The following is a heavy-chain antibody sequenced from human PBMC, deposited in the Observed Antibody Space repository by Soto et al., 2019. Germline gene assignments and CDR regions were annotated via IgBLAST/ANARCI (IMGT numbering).Heavy chain of an antibody. CDR2: IYHSGST. CDR1: SGSISSSNW. D-gene: IGHD3-10*01. V-gene: IGHV4-4*02. Sequence: TSETLSLTCAVSSGSISSSNWWSWVRQPPGKGLEWIGEIYHSGSTNYNPSLKSRVTISVDKSKNQFSLKLSSVTAADRAVYYCARDRRNSFGSGRSGKIEYYFDYWGQGTLVTVPS. CDR3: ARDRRNSFGSGRSGKIEYYFDY. J-gene: IGHJ4*02.